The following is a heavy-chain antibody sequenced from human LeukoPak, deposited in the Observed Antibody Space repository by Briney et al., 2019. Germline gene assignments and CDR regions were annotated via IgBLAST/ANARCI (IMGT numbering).Heavy chain of an antibody. CDR1: GGSISGWY. D-gene: IGHD6-19*01. Sequence: SETLSLTCSASGGSISGWYWSWIRQPPGKGLEWIGHIYSSGSTNYNPSLKSRVTISIDTSKNQFSLQLSSVTAADTAVYYCARETRLMGYSSGLGFNYWGQGTLVTVSS. CDR3: ARETRLMGYSSGLGFNY. V-gene: IGHV4-59*01. CDR2: IYSSGST. J-gene: IGHJ4*02.